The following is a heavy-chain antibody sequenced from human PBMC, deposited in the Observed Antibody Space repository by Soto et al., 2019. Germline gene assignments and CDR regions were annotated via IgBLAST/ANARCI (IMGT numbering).Heavy chain of an antibody. Sequence: QVQLVQSGAEVKKPGSSVKVSCKASGGTFSSYAISWVRQAPGQGLEWMGGIIPIFGTANYAQKFQGRVTITADKSTSTAYMELSSLRSEDTAVYYCARGVLRYCDWLLRGKVNYYYGMDVWGQGTTVTVSS. J-gene: IGHJ6*02. CDR1: GGTFSSYA. CDR2: IIPIFGTA. D-gene: IGHD3-9*01. CDR3: ARGVLRYCDWLLRGKVNYYYGMDV. V-gene: IGHV1-69*06.